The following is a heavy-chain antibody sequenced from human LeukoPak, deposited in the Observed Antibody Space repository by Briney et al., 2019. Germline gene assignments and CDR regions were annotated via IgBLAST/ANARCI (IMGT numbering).Heavy chain of an antibody. D-gene: IGHD3-22*01. CDR2: IYYSGNT. CDR3: ARAPHFFDTSGSRYYFDY. CDR1: GGSISSYY. J-gene: IGHJ4*02. V-gene: IGHV4-39*07. Sequence: SETLSLTCTVSGGSISSYYWGWIRQPPGKGLEWIGSIYYSGNTYYSPSLMSRVTISVDTSKNQFSLNLSSVTAADTAVYYCARAPHFFDTSGSRYYFDYWGQGALVTVSS.